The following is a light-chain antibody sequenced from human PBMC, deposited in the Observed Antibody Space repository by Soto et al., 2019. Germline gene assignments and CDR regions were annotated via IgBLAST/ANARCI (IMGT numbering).Light chain of an antibody. CDR3: QQYGISPT. Sequence: EMGLTQSPGTLSLSPGERATLSCRSSHSVSSNYLAWYQQKPGQAPRLLIYDVSSRATGIPDRFSGSGSGTDFTLTISRLEPVDFAVYYCQQYGISPTFCHGTQVAIK. CDR2: DVS. CDR1: HSVSSNY. J-gene: IGKJ1*01. V-gene: IGKV3-20*01.